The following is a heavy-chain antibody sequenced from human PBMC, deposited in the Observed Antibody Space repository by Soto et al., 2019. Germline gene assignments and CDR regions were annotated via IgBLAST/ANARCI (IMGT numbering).Heavy chain of an antibody. CDR1: GYSFTSYW. D-gene: IGHD3-9*01. V-gene: IGHV5-51*01. CDR3: ARLPQYCDLLTGPSPYTGMDA. Sequence: PGESLKISCKGSGYSFTSYWIGWVRQMPGKGLEWMGIIYPGDSDTRYSPSFQGQVTISADKSISTAYLQWSSLKASDTAMYYCARLPQYCDLLTGPSPYTGMDAWGQGTTVTVSS. J-gene: IGHJ6*02. CDR2: IYPGDSDT.